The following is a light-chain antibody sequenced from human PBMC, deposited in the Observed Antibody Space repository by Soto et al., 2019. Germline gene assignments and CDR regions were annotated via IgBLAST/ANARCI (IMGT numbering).Light chain of an antibody. CDR1: QRVSTN. Sequence: EIVMTQSPATLSASPGERATLSCRASQRVSTNLAWYQQKPGQAPRLLIYAASVRATGIPARFSGRGSGTEFTLTISSLQAEDFDVYYCQQYDARPPNLSFGGGTKVEIK. CDR2: AAS. CDR3: QQYDARPPNLS. V-gene: IGKV3-15*01. J-gene: IGKJ4*01.